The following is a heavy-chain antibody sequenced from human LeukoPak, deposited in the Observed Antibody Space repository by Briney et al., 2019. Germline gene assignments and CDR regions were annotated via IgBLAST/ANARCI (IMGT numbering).Heavy chain of an antibody. CDR3: AYVSIAARPHDAFDI. D-gene: IGHD6-6*01. J-gene: IGHJ3*02. CDR2: ISSSSSTI. Sequence: PGGSLRLSCEASGFTFDSYSMNWVRQAPGKGLEWVSYISSSSSTIYYADSVKGRFTISRDNAKNSLYLQMNSLRDEDTAVYYCAYVSIAARPHDAFDIWGQGTMVTVSS. CDR1: GFTFDSYS. V-gene: IGHV3-48*02.